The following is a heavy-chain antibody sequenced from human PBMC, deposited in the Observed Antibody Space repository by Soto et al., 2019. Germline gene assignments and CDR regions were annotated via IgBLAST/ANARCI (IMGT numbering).Heavy chain of an antibody. J-gene: IGHJ5*02. V-gene: IGHV1-2*02. CDR1: GYTFTDYY. CDR2: INPNSGDT. CDR3: ARDKTGCKDL. D-gene: IGHD2-2*01. Sequence: ASVKVSCKASGYTFTDYYLHWVRQAPGQGFEWLGWINPNSGDTSYAQRFQGRVTMTRDTSISIAYMELSRLRSDDTAVYYCARDKTGCKDLWGQGTLVTVSS.